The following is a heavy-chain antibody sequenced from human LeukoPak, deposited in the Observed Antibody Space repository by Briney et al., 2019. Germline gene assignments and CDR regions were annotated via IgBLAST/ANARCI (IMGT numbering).Heavy chain of an antibody. CDR3: ASLPNPVWGSYRVDY. Sequence: PSETLSLTCTVSGGSISSSSYYWGWIRQPPGKGLEWIGSIYYSGSTYYNPSLKSRVTISVDTSKNQFSLKLSSVTAADTAVYYCASLPNPVWGSYRVDYWGQGTLVTVSS. CDR1: GGSISSSSYY. CDR2: IYYSGST. D-gene: IGHD3-16*02. V-gene: IGHV4-39*01. J-gene: IGHJ4*02.